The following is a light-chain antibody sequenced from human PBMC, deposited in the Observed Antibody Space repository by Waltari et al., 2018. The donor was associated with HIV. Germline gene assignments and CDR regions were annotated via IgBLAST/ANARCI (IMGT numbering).Light chain of an antibody. CDR2: SVT. Sequence: QSALTQTPSASGSPGQSVTLSCTRTSSEAGSFKYVFWYQQHPGKAHKLRIYSVTKWPSGVPDRFSGSKSGNTASLTVSGLQAEDEADYYCSSYGGGNTVLFGGGTRLTVL. J-gene: IGLJ3*02. CDR3: SSYGGGNTVL. CDR1: SSEAGSFKY. V-gene: IGLV2-8*01.